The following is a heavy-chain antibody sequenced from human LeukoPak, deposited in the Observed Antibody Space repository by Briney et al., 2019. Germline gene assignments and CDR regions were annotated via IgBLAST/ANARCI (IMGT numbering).Heavy chain of an antibody. D-gene: IGHD2-21*02. CDR3: VREDTPATANY. Sequence: GGSLRLSCTASGFTFSSYTMSWVRQAPGKGLKWVSTITTGGPNTYYADSVKGRFTVSRDDSKNTLYLQMNSLRAEDTAVYYCVREDTPATANYWGQGTLVTISS. CDR2: ITTGGPNT. V-gene: IGHV3-23*01. CDR1: GFTFSSYT. J-gene: IGHJ4*02.